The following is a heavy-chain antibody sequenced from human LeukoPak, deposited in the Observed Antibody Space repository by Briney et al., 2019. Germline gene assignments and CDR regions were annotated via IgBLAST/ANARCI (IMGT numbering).Heavy chain of an antibody. CDR3: ARDLSGIAGYTYGRGIDY. V-gene: IGHV3-7*01. D-gene: IGHD5-18*01. CDR1: GFTFSSYS. CDR2: IKKDGSEK. J-gene: IGHJ4*02. Sequence: GGSLRLSCAASGFTFSSYSMSWVRQAPGKGLEWVANIKKDGSEKYYVDAVKGRFTISRDNAKTSLYLQMNSLRAEDTAVYYCARDLSGIAGYTYGRGIDYWGQGTLVTVSS.